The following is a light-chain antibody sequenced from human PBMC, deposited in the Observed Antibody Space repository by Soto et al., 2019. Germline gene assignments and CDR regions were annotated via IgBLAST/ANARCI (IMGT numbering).Light chain of an antibody. Sequence: ESVLTQSPGTLCLSPGERATLSCRASQSVSSSYLAWYQQKPGQAPRLLSYGASSTATGIPDRFSGSGSETDFTLTIIRLEPEDFALYYCQQYGSSPTSFTFGPGTKVDIK. CDR3: QQYGSSPTSFT. CDR1: QSVSSSY. V-gene: IGKV3-20*01. J-gene: IGKJ3*01. CDR2: GAS.